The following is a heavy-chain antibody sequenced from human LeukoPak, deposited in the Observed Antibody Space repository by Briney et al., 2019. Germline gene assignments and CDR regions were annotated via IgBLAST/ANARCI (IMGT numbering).Heavy chain of an antibody. CDR2: INHSGST. CDR3: ARLAARPNYYMDV. V-gene: IGHV4-34*01. CDR1: GGSFSGYY. J-gene: IGHJ6*03. Sequence: PSETLSLTCAVYGGSFSGYYWSWIRQPPGKGLEWIGEINHSGSTNSNPSLKSRVTISVDTSKNQCSLKLSSVTAADTAVYYCARLAARPNYYMDVWGKGTTVTVSS. D-gene: IGHD6-6*01.